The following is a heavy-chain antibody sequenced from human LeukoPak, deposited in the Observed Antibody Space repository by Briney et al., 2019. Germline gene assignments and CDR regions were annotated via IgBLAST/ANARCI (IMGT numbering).Heavy chain of an antibody. Sequence: SETLSLTCAVYGGSLSNYQWTWIRQSPEKGLEWIGKINHVGSSNYNPSLKTRVTVSLEAPKNQVSLELRPVTAADTAVYYCARGVSTPSDTGNYGAGYYYFDNWGQGILVTVSS. CDR1: GGSLSNYQ. D-gene: IGHD4-11*01. J-gene: IGHJ4*02. CDR2: INHVGSS. CDR3: ARGVSTPSDTGNYGAGYYYFDN. V-gene: IGHV4-34*01.